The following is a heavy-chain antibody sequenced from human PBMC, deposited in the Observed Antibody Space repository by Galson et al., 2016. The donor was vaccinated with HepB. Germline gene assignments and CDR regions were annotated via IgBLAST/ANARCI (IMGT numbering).Heavy chain of an antibody. Sequence: SVKVSCKASGYTFTYYGISWVRQAPGQGLEWMGWINPYNGETNYTQTLQDRVTLATDTSTSTVYLEMKSVRVEDTAIYYCAIGATGATWRNWGQGTLVTVSS. CDR3: AIGATGATWRN. CDR1: GYTFTYYG. J-gene: IGHJ4*02. V-gene: IGHV1-18*04. D-gene: IGHD1-1*01. CDR2: INPYNGET.